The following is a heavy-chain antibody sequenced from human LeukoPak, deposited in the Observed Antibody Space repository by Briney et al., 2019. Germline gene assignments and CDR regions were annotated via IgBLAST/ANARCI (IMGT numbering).Heavy chain of an antibody. D-gene: IGHD3-16*01. CDR1: GYTFTSYY. CDR3: VTGLDYYYGMDV. J-gene: IGHJ6*04. Sequence: GASVKVSCKASGYTFTSYYMHWVRQAPGQGREWMGVINPSGGSTSYAQKFQGRVTMTRDTSTSTVYMELSSLRSEDTAVYYCVTGLDYYYGMDVWGKGTTVTVSS. CDR2: INPSGGST. V-gene: IGHV1-46*01.